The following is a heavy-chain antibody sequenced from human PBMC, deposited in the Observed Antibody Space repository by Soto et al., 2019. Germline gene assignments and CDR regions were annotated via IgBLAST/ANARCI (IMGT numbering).Heavy chain of an antibody. CDR1: GFTFSSYA. V-gene: IGHV3-NL1*01. Sequence: GGSLRLSCAASGFTFSSYAMHWVRQAPGKGLEWVAVIYSGGSTYYADSVKGHVTISADKSISTAYLQWSSLKASDTAMYYCAANDYWGQGTLVTVSS. J-gene: IGHJ4*02. CDR2: IYSGGST. CDR3: AANDY.